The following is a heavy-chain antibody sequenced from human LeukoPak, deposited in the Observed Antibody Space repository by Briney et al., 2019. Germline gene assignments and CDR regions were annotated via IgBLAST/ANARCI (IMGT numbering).Heavy chain of an antibody. CDR2: IYIRGST. CDR3: AKDWELGS. V-gene: IGHV4-59*01. J-gene: IGHJ5*02. CDR1: GASISSYY. Sequence: SETLSLTCTVSGASISSYYWNWIRQPPGKGLEWIGNIYIRGSTNYNPSLKSRVTISLDTSKDQFSLKLTSVTAADTAFYYCAKDWELGSWGQGTLVTVSS. D-gene: IGHD1-26*01.